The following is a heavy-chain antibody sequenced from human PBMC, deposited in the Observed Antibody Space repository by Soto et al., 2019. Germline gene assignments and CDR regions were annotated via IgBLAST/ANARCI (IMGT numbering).Heavy chain of an antibody. CDR3: ANVPIWCSSTSCYTEGFDY. Sequence: PGGSLRLSCAASGFTFSSYWMSWVRQAPGKGLEWVANIKQDGSEKYYVDSVKGRFTISRANSKNTLYLQMNSLRAEDTAVYYCANVPIWCSSTSCYTEGFDYWGQGPLVTVSS. CDR1: GFTFSSYW. V-gene: IGHV3-7*03. D-gene: IGHD2-2*02. J-gene: IGHJ4*02. CDR2: IKQDGSEK.